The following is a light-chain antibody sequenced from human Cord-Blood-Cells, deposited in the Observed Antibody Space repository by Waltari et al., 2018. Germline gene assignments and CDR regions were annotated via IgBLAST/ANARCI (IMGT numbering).Light chain of an antibody. J-gene: IGLJ2*01. V-gene: IGLV1-40*01. CDR3: QSYDSSLSGVV. Sequence: QSVLTQPPSVSGAPGQGVTLSRTGSSSNIGAGYDVHWYQQLPGTAPKLLIYGNSNRPSGVPDRFSGSKSGTSASLAITGLQAEDDADYYCQSYDSSLSGVVFGGGTKLTVL. CDR2: GNS. CDR1: SSNIGAGYD.